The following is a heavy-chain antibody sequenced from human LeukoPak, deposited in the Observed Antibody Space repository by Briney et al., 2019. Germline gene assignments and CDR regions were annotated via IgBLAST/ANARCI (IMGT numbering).Heavy chain of an antibody. CDR1: GFTFSSYW. D-gene: IGHD3-22*01. J-gene: IGHJ5*02. V-gene: IGHV3-7*01. CDR2: IKQDGSEK. CDR3: ARAGYYDSGGYRWFDP. Sequence: PGGSLRLSCAASGFTFSSYWMSWVRQAPGKGLEWVANIKQDGSEKYYVDSVKGRFTISRDNAKSSLYLQMNSLRAEDTAVYYCARAGYYDSGGYRWFDPWGQGTLVTVSS.